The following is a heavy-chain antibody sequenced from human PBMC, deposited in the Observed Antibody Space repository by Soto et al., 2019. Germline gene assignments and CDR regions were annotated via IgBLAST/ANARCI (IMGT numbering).Heavy chain of an antibody. Sequence: SQTLSLTCAISGDSVSRSSAVWNWMRQSPSRGLEWLGRTYFTSQWNNYYAVSVKSRTTINADTSKNQISLQLNSVTPEDTAVYYCARSVSGTGTEFDPWGQGTPVTVSS. D-gene: IGHD6-19*01. CDR3: ARSVSGTGTEFDP. J-gene: IGHJ5*02. CDR1: GDSVSRSSAV. V-gene: IGHV6-1*01. CDR2: TYFTSQWNN.